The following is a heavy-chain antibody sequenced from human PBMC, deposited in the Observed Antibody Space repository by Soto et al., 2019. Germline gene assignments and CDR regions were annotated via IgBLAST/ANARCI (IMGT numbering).Heavy chain of an antibody. CDR1: GGSISSNYYY. CDR3: ARPSGSSLSYFDN. Sequence: SETLSLTCTVSGGSISSNYYYWGWIRQPPGKGLEWIGSIYYSGSTYYNPSLKSRVTISVDTSKNQFSLKLSSVTAADTAVYYCARPSGSSLSYFDNWGQGTLVTVSS. D-gene: IGHD1-26*01. CDR2: IYYSGST. J-gene: IGHJ4*02. V-gene: IGHV4-39*01.